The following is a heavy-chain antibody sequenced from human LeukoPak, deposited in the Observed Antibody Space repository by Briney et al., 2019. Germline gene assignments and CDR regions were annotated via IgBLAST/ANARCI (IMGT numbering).Heavy chain of an antibody. CDR2: INHSGST. CDR1: GGSFSGYY. V-gene: IGHV4-34*01. D-gene: IGHD4-11*01. Sequence: SETLSLTCAVYGGSFSGYYWSWIRQPPGKGLEWIGEINHSGSTNYNPSLKSRVTISVDTSKNQFSLKLSSVTAADTAVYYCARLPRYSNYYYYYMDVWGKGTTVTVSS. J-gene: IGHJ6*03. CDR3: ARLPRYSNYYYYYMDV.